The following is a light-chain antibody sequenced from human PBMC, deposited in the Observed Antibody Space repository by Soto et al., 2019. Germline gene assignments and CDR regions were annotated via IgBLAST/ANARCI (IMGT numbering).Light chain of an antibody. CDR1: QPINNW. CDR3: QQANTFPHT. Sequence: DIQMTQSPSSVSASVGDTVIITCRASQPINNWLAWYQQKPGKAPNLLIHGASNLQGGVPSRFSGSGSGTDVTLTITNLQPEDFATYFCQQANTFPHTFGQGTKLEIK. CDR2: GAS. J-gene: IGKJ2*01. V-gene: IGKV1D-12*01.